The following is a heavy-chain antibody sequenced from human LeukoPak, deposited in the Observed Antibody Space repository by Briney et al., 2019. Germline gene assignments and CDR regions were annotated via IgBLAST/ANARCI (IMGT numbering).Heavy chain of an antibody. J-gene: IGHJ4*02. D-gene: IGHD3-16*01. CDR1: GFTFSNYA. CDR3: AGGGVMPGY. V-gene: IGHV3-30*01. CDR2: ISYDGSNK. Sequence: GGSLRLSCAASGFTFSNYAMHWVRQAPGKGLEWVAVISYDGSNKYYADSVKGRFTISRDNSKNTLYLQMNSLRAEDTAVYYCAGGGVMPGYWGQGTLVTVSS.